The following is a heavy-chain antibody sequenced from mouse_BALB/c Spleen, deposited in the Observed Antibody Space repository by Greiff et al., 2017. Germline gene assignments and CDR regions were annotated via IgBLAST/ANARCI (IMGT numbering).Heavy chain of an antibody. J-gene: IGHJ2*01. CDR1: GYTFTDYA. V-gene: IGHV1S137*01. CDR2: ISTYYGDA. Sequence: QVQLQQSGAELVRPGVSVKISCKGSGYTFTDYAMHWVKQSHAQSLEWIGVISTYYGDASYNQKFKGKATMTVDKSSSTAYMELARLTSEDSAIYYCARDYRYDGSFDYWGQGTTLTVSS. CDR3: ARDYRYDGSFDY. D-gene: IGHD2-14*01.